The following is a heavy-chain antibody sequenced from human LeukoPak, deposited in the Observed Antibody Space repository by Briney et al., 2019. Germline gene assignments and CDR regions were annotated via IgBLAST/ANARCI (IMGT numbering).Heavy chain of an antibody. CDR3: ARDLTIFGVVSYYYGMDV. J-gene: IGHJ6*02. Sequence: ASVKVSCKASGYTFTGYYMHWVRQAPGQGLEWMGWINPNSGGTNYAQKFQGRVTMTRDTSISTAYMELSRLRSDDTAVYYCARDLTIFGVVSYYYGMDVWGQGTTVTVSS. CDR1: GYTFTGYY. V-gene: IGHV1-2*02. CDR2: INPNSGGT. D-gene: IGHD3-3*01.